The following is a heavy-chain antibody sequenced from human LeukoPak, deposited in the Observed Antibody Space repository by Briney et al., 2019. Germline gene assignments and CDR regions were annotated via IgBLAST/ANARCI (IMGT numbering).Heavy chain of an antibody. CDR3: ARDTRGSGYFDY. Sequence: ASVKVSCKTSGYTFTSYGMHWVRQAPGQRLEWMGWINGGNGDAKYSQKFQGRVTIIRDTSASTGYMELSSLRSEDTAVYYCARDTRGSGYFDYWGQGTLVTVSS. CDR2: INGGNGDA. CDR1: GYTFTSYG. J-gene: IGHJ4*02. D-gene: IGHD3-10*01. V-gene: IGHV1-3*01.